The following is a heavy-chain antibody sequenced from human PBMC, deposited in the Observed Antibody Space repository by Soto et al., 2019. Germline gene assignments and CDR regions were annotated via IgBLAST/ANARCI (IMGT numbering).Heavy chain of an antibody. V-gene: IGHV6-1*01. CDR1: GDSVSRNSGA. CDR2: TYYRSKWSS. Sequence: PSQTLSLTCAISGDSVSRNSGAWNWIRQSPSRGLEWLGRTYYRSKWSSDYAVSVKSRITINPETSKNQFSLQLNSVTPEDTAVYYCARDLRDIAVSGTLGTFDYWGQGSLVTVSS. J-gene: IGHJ4*02. CDR3: ARDLRDIAVSGTLGTFDY. D-gene: IGHD6-19*01.